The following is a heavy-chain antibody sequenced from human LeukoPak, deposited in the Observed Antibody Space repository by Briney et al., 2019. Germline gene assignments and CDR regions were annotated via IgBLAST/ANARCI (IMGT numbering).Heavy chain of an antibody. V-gene: IGHV3-33*06. CDR3: AKDLRVGATTGYYFDY. Sequence: GGSLRLSCAASGFTFSSYGMHWVRQAPGKGLEWVAVIWYDGSNKYYADSVKGRFTISRDSSKNTLYLQMNSLGAEDTAVYYCAKDLRVGATTGYYFDYWGQGTLVTVSS. CDR1: GFTFSSYG. D-gene: IGHD1-26*01. CDR2: IWYDGSNK. J-gene: IGHJ4*02.